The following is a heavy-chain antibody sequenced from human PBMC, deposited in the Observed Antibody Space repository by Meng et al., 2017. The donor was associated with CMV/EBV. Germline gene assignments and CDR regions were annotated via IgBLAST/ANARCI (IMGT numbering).Heavy chain of an antibody. CDR2: FSSSGSTI. Sequence: GGSLRLSFAASGFPFSSYEMNWVRQAPGKGLEWVSYFSSSGSTIYYADSVKGRFTIYRDNAKNSLYLQMNSMRAEDTAVYYCARVKDYDYWSGYIAANYYYYGMDVWGQGTTVTVSS. D-gene: IGHD3-3*01. J-gene: IGHJ6*02. CDR3: ARVKDYDYWSGYIAANYYYYGMDV. CDR1: GFPFSSYE. V-gene: IGHV3-48*03.